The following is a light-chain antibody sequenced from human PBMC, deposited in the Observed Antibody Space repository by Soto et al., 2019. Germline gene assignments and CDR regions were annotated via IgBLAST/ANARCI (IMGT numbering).Light chain of an antibody. Sequence: QSVLTQPPSVSGAPGQRVSISCTGSSSNIGAGYGVHWYQQLPGTAPKVLIYGDSNRPSGVPDRFSGSKSGTSASLAITGLQAEDDADYYCQSYTSSLSGPVFGGGTKLTVL. J-gene: IGLJ2*01. CDR2: GDS. CDR1: SSNIGAGYG. CDR3: QSYTSSLSGPV. V-gene: IGLV1-40*01.